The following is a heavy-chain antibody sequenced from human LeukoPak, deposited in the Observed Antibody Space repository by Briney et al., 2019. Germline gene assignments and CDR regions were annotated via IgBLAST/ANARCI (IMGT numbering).Heavy chain of an antibody. V-gene: IGHV3-53*01. Sequence: GGSLRLSCAASGFTVSNNYMGWVRQAPGKGLEWVSVIYSYGFTSYADSVKGRFTISRDNSKNTLYPQMNSLRAEDTAVYYCYGIRLGDGFQIWGQRTMVIVSS. CDR2: IYSYGFT. J-gene: IGHJ3*02. CDR1: GFTVSNNY. D-gene: IGHD3-16*01. CDR3: YGIRLGDGFQI.